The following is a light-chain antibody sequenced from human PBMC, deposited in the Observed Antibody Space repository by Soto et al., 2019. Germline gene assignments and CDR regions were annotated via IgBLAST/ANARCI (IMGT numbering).Light chain of an antibody. Sequence: DIQMTQSPSTLSASVGDRVTITCRASQSISSWLAWYQQKPGKAPKLLIYDASSLESGVPSRFSGSGSGTEFTLTISSLQPDDFATYYCQQYNSYSGTFGQGTRLENK. CDR3: QQYNSYSGT. CDR2: DAS. J-gene: IGKJ5*01. CDR1: QSISSW. V-gene: IGKV1-5*01.